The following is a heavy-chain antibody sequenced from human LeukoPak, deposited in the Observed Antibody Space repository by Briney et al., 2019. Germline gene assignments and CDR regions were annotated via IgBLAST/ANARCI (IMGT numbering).Heavy chain of an antibody. CDR3: ARVPAARSGYYFDY. Sequence: SETVSLTCSVSGDSISGYYWSWIRQPAGKGLEWIGRIYTTGSTNYNPSLKSRVTISVDTSKNQFSLKLSSVTAADTAVYYCARVPAARSGYYFDYWGQGTLVTVSS. J-gene: IGHJ4*02. CDR1: GDSISGYY. CDR2: IYTTGST. D-gene: IGHD3-10*01. V-gene: IGHV4-4*07.